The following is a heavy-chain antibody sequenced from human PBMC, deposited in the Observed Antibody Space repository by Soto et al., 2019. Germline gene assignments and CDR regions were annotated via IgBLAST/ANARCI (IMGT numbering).Heavy chain of an antibody. Sequence: GASVEVSCKASRGTFSSYAMRWVRQAPGQGLEWMGGINPICGRTNYAQKFQGWVTMTRDTSISTAYMELSRLRSDDTAVYYCARAGSGIAAAGRYAFDIWGQGTMVTVSS. CDR1: RGTFSSYA. J-gene: IGHJ3*02. CDR2: INPICGRT. V-gene: IGHV1-2*04. CDR3: ARAGSGIAAAGRYAFDI. D-gene: IGHD6-13*01.